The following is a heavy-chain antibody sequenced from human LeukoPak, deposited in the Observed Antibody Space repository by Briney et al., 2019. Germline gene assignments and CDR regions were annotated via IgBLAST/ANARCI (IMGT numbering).Heavy chain of an antibody. V-gene: IGHV3-74*01. CDR2: INSDGSST. CDR3: AGLGYDY. D-gene: IGHD3-16*01. Sequence: GGSLRLSCAASGITFSSYWMHWVRQAPGKGLVWVSRINSDGSSTSYPDSVKGRFTISRDNAKNTVYLQMDSLRGEDTAVYYCAGLGYDYWGQGTLVTVSS. CDR1: GITFSSYW. J-gene: IGHJ4*02.